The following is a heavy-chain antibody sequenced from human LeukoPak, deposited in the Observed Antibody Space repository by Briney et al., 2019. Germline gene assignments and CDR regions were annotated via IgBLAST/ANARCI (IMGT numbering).Heavy chain of an antibody. CDR2: ISGSGEST. V-gene: IGHV3-23*01. CDR1: GLIFSSYA. D-gene: IGHD3-3*01. J-gene: IGHJ5*02. CDR3: AKGWEFRVVIPAAVS. Sequence: GGSLRLSCEGSGLIFSSYAMTLVRQAPGKGLQWVSSISGSGESTYYADSMKGRFTISRDNSKDTLSLQMNSLRAEDTAVYFCAKGWEFRVVIPAAVSWGQGTLVTVSS.